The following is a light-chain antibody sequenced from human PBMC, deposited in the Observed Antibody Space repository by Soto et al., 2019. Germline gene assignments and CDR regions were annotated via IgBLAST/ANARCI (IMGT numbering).Light chain of an antibody. CDR1: QSVSQSVTTN. J-gene: IGKJ5*01. CDR3: QQYGSSPIT. V-gene: IGKV3-20*01. CDR2: GAS. Sequence: EIVMMQFPATLSVSPGERVTLSCRASQSVSQSVTTNLAWYQQKPGQAPRLLIYGASSRATGIPDRFSGSGSGTDFTLTISRLEPEDFAVYYCQQYGSSPITFGQGTDWRL.